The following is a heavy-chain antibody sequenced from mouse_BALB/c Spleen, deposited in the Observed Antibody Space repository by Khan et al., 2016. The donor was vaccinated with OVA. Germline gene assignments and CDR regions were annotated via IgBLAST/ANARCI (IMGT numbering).Heavy chain of an antibody. Sequence: QMQLEESGPGLVAPSQSLSITCTVSGFSLTDYGVSWIRQPPGKGLEWLGVIWGGGSTYYNSALRSKLTIRKDNSKSQVFLKMNSLQTDDTAMYYCAKGVWSYYFALDYWGQGTSVTVSS. CDR1: GFSLTDYG. D-gene: IGHD2-10*02. J-gene: IGHJ4*01. V-gene: IGHV2-6-5*01. CDR3: AKGVWSYYFALDY. CDR2: IWGGGST.